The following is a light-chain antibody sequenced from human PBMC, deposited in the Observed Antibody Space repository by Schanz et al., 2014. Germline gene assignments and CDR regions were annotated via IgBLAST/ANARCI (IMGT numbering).Light chain of an antibody. CDR3: HSYDTSLAGQV. Sequence: QSVLTQPHSASGTPGQRVTISCSGSDSNIGSNPVNWYQQLPRAAPTLLIYTSDQRPSGVPDRFSGSKSGTSASLVITGLQADDEADYYCHSYDTSLAGQVFGTGTKLTVL. CDR2: TSD. J-gene: IGLJ1*01. CDR1: DSNIGSNP. V-gene: IGLV1-44*01.